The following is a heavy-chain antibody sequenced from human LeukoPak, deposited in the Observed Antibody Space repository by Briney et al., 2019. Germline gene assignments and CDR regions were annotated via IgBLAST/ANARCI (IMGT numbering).Heavy chain of an antibody. CDR1: GGSISTGSYY. CDR3: ARVARSMSSSSEDS. CDR2: IYTSGST. V-gene: IGHV4-61*02. D-gene: IGHD6-13*01. J-gene: IGHJ4*02. Sequence: SQTLSLTCTVSGGSISTGSYYRNWIRQPAGKGLEWIGRIYTSGSTNYNPSLKSRVTLSVDTSKNQFSLKLNSVTAADTAVYYCARVARSMSSSSEDSWGQGTLVTVSS.